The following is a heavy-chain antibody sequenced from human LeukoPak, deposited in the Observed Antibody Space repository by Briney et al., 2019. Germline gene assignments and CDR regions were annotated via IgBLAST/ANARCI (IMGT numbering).Heavy chain of an antibody. CDR3: ARQVRDSSGYYKASYFDY. CDR1: GGSISSSSSY. J-gene: IGHJ4*02. D-gene: IGHD3-22*01. V-gene: IGHV4-39*01. Sequence: SETLSLTCTVSGGSISSSSSYWGWIRQPPGKGLECIGIIYYSGSPYYNPSLKSRVTISVDTSKNQFSLKLNSVTAADTAVYYCARQVRDSSGYYKASYFDYWGQGTLVTVSS. CDR2: IYYSGSP.